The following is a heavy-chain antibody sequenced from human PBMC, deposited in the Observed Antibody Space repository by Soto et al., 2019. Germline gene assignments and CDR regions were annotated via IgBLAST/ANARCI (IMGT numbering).Heavy chain of an antibody. CDR2: ISARGGSS. J-gene: IGHJ4*02. V-gene: IGHV3-23*01. Sequence: EVQLLESGGGLVQPGGSLRLSCVASGFSFSSYAMVWVRQAPGKGLEWVSVISARGGSSYFAETVKGRFTISRDNSKNLLSLEMNSLRAEDTAIYFCAKGSIEYSASVDNWGQGTVVLVSS. CDR1: GFSFSSYA. D-gene: IGHD5-12*01. CDR3: AKGSIEYSASVDN.